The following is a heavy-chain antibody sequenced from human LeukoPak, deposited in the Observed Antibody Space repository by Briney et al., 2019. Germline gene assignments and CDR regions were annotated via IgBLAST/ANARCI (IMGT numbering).Heavy chain of an antibody. CDR2: IHYSDPT. V-gene: IGHV4-59*01. J-gene: IGHJ3*02. CDR1: GGSISNYF. Sequence: SETLSLTCTVSGGSISNYFWSWTRQPPGKGLEWIAYIHYSDPTNYNPSLKSRVTISLDTSKNQFSLMLSSVTAADTAVYYCARDRRWELLHAFDIWGQGTMVTVSS. D-gene: IGHD1-26*01. CDR3: ARDRRWELLHAFDI.